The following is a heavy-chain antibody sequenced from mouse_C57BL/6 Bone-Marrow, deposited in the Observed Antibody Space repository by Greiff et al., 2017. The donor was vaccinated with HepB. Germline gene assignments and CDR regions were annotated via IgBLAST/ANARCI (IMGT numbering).Heavy chain of an antibody. CDR1: GYTFTDYA. V-gene: IGHV1-67*01. CDR3: ASRIYYGNY. CDR2: ISTYYGDA. J-gene: IGHJ2*01. D-gene: IGHD2-1*01. Sequence: VQLKESGPELVRPGVSVKISCKGSGYTFTDYAMHWVKQSHAKSLEWIGVISTYYGDASYNQKFKDKATMTVDKSSSTAYMQLSSLTSEDSAVYYCASRIYYGNYWGQGTTLTVSS.